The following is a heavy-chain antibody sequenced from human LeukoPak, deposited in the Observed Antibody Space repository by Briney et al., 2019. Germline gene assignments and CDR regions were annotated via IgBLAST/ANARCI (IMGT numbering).Heavy chain of an antibody. V-gene: IGHV3-33*01. Sequence: GSLRLSCATSGFTFGKNGMHWVRQSPGKGLEWVAVIWYDGSKKYHADSVKGRFTISRDTNTLYLQMNTLRVEDTAVYYCARDLGTSASGFYLDQWGQGTQVTVSS. J-gene: IGHJ4*02. CDR1: GFTFGKNG. CDR2: IWYDGSKK. D-gene: IGHD7-27*01. CDR3: ARDLGTSASGFYLDQ.